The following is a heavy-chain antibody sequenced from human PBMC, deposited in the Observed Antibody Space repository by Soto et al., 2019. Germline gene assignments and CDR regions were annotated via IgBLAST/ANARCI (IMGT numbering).Heavy chain of an antibody. D-gene: IGHD3-22*01. V-gene: IGHV4-4*02. J-gene: IGHJ4*02. CDR1: GGSISSDDW. CDR2: IYHSGST. Sequence: QVQLQESGPGLVKPSGTLSLTCGVSGGSISSDDWWSWVRQPPGKGLEWIGEIYHSGSTNYNPSLKSRVTISVDKSKYKFSLKLSPVPAADTTVYYCASDLHGSGYRRFDYWGQGTLVTVSS. CDR3: ASDLHGSGYRRFDY.